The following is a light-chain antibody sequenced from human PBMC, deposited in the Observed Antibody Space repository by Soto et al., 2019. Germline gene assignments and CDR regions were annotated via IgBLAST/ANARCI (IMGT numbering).Light chain of an antibody. CDR2: GAS. Sequence: EIVMTQSPATPSVSPGERATLSCRASQSISSNLAWYQQKPGQAPRLLIYGASSRATGIPDRFSGSGSGTDFTLTISRLEPEDFAVYYCQQYGSSPETFGQGTKVDIK. CDR1: QSISSN. CDR3: QQYGSSPET. J-gene: IGKJ1*01. V-gene: IGKV3-20*01.